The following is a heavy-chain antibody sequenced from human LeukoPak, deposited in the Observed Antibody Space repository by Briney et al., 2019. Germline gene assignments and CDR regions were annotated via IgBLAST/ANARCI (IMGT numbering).Heavy chain of an antibody. Sequence: SETLSLTCTVSGGSISSSSYYWGWIRQPPGKGLEWIASMYHSGNTYYNPSLKSRVTVSVDTSKNQFSLKLNSVTAADPAVYYCATQQCSGGSCDSRAIWFDPWGKGSLVTVSS. J-gene: IGHJ5*02. CDR1: GGSISSSSYY. CDR3: ATQQCSGGSCDSRAIWFDP. CDR2: MYHSGNT. V-gene: IGHV4-39*01. D-gene: IGHD2-15*01.